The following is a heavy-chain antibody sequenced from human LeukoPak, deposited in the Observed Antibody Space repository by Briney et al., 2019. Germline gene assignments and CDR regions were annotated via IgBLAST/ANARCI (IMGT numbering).Heavy chain of an antibody. CDR1: GYTFTSYG. D-gene: IGHD3-22*01. CDR2: ISAYNGNT. Sequence: GASVKVSCKASGYTFTSYGISWVRQAPGQGLEWMGWISAYNGNTNYAQKLQGRVTMTTDTSTSTAYMELSRLGSDDTAVYYCARGEQGRDSSGFFGFWGQGTLVTVSS. J-gene: IGHJ4*02. CDR3: ARGEQGRDSSGFFGF. V-gene: IGHV1-18*01.